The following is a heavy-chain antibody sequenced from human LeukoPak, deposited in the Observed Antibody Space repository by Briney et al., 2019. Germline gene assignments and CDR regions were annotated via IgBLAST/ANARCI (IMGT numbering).Heavy chain of an antibody. CDR1: GGSISSGGYY. J-gene: IGHJ3*02. Sequence: SQTLSLTCTVSGGSISSGGYYWSWIRQHPGKGLEWIGYIYYSGSTYYNPSPKSRVTISVDTSKNQFSLKLSSVTAADTAVYYCARGRITMVRGDDAFDIWGQGTMVTVSS. CDR2: IYYSGST. D-gene: IGHD3-10*01. CDR3: ARGRITMVRGDDAFDI. V-gene: IGHV4-31*03.